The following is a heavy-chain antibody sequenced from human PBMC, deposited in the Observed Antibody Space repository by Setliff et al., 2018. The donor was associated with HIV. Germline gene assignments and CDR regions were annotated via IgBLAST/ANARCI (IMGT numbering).Heavy chain of an antibody. J-gene: IGHJ3*02. CDR3: AREDTTGYYSLSAFDI. D-gene: IGHD3-22*01. CDR1: GGSFTNYF. V-gene: IGHV4-34*01. CDR2: IDHSGRT. Sequence: SETLSLTCAVYGGSFTNYFWSWIRQSPGKGLEWIGEIDHSGRTKYNPSLKSRVTMSVDTSKNQFSLKLKSVTAADTAVYYCAREDTTGYYSLSAFDIWGQGTLVTVSS.